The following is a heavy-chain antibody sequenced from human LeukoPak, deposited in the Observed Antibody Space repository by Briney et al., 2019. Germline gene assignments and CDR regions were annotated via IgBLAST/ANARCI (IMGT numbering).Heavy chain of an antibody. V-gene: IGHV4-31*03. Sequence: SQTLSLTCTVSGGSISSGGYYWSWIRQHPGKGLEWIGYIYYSGSTYYNPSLKSRVTISVDTSKNQFSLKLSSVTAADTAVYYCARTIFGVVISTTKYYYYYMDVWGKGTTVTVSS. CDR2: IYYSGST. D-gene: IGHD3-3*01. CDR1: GGSISSGGYY. CDR3: ARTIFGVVISTTKYYYYYMDV. J-gene: IGHJ6*03.